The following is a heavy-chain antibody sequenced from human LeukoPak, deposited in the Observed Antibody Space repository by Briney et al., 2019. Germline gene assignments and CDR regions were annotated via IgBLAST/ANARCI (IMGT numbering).Heavy chain of an antibody. CDR3: ARVTSYYDFWSGSPYYMDV. Sequence: GGSLRLSCAASGFTFSSYWMSWVRQAPGKGLEWVANIKQDGSEKYYVDSVKGRFTISRDNAKNSLYLQMNSLRAEDTAVSYCARVTSYYDFWSGSPYYMDVWGKGTTVTVSS. J-gene: IGHJ6*03. CDR1: GFTFSSYW. D-gene: IGHD3-3*01. V-gene: IGHV3-7*01. CDR2: IKQDGSEK.